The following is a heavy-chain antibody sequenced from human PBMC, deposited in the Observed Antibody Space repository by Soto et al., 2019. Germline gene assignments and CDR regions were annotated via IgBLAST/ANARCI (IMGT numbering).Heavy chain of an antibody. Sequence: ETLSLTCTVSGGSISSYYWSWIRQPPGKGLEWIGSIYYSGSTYYNPSLKSRVTISVDTSKNQFSLKLSSVTAADTAMYYCITVEVPAGTNDWGYYYYYMDVWGKGTTVTVSS. CDR3: ITVEVPAGTNDWGYYYYYMDV. V-gene: IGHV4-59*05. CDR2: IYYSGST. D-gene: IGHD2-2*01. J-gene: IGHJ6*03. CDR1: GGSISSYY.